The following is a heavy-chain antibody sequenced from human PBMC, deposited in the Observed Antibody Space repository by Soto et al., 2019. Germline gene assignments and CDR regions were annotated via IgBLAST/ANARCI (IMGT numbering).Heavy chain of an antibody. CDR2: IYYSGST. Sequence: PSETLSLTCTVSGDSIRSYYWTWIRQPPGKGLELIGYIYYSGSTMYNPSLKSRVTISVDMSKNQFSLKLSSVIAADTAVYYCARAYGGFDNGLDVWGQGTAVTVSS. V-gene: IGHV4-59*01. CDR1: GDSIRSYY. CDR3: ARAYGGFDNGLDV. J-gene: IGHJ6*02. D-gene: IGHD5-12*01.